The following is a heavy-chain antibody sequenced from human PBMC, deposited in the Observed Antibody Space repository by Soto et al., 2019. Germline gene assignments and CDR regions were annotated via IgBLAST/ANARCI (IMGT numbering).Heavy chain of an antibody. V-gene: IGHV1-69*06. CDR1: GGTFSSYA. CDR2: IIPIFGTA. Sequence: ASVKCSCKASGGTFSSYAISWVRQAPGQGLEWMGGIIPIFGTANYAQKFQGRVTITADKSTSTAYMELSSLRSEDTAVYYCASSGQLWSRGYFDYWGQGTLVTVSS. J-gene: IGHJ4*02. D-gene: IGHD5-18*01. CDR3: ASSGQLWSRGYFDY.